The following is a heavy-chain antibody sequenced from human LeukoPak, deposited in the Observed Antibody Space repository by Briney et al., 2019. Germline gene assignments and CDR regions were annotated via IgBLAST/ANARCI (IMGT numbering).Heavy chain of an antibody. V-gene: IGHV3-64*01. D-gene: IGHD6-19*01. CDR2: ISSNGGST. CDR3: ARGGVAVAGTLWYFDP. J-gene: IGHJ2*01. CDR1: GFTFSSYA. Sequence: GGSLRLSCAASGFTFSSYAMSWVRHPPGKGLEYVSGISSNGGSTYYANSVKGRFTVPRDNSKNTLYLQMGSLRAEDMAVYYCARGGVAVAGTLWYFDPWGRGTLVTVSS.